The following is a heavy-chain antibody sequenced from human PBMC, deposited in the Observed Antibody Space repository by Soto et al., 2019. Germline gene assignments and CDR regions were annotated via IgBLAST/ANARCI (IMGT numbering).Heavy chain of an antibody. V-gene: IGHV4-4*07. J-gene: IGHJ6*02. CDR3: ARVITSMDIYGIDV. CDR2: IHPSGST. D-gene: IGHD3-10*01. Sequence: SETLSLTCTVSGDYISTYYWSWIRQPAGKGLEWIGRIHPSGSTNYHPSLKSRVSMSVDTSMSQISLKLTTVTAADTAVYYCARVITSMDIYGIDVWGQGTTVPVYS. CDR1: GDYISTYY.